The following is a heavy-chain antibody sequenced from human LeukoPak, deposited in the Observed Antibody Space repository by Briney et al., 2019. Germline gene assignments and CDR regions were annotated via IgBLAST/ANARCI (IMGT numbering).Heavy chain of an antibody. D-gene: IGHD3-22*01. CDR3: ARSLGAYYYDSSGYYGPFDY. CDR1: GFTFSSYA. V-gene: IGHV3-30*04. Sequence: GGSLRLSCAASGFTFSSYAMHWVRQAPGKGLEWVAVISYDGSNKYYADSVKGRFTISRDNSKNTLYLQMNSLRAEDTAVYYCARSLGAYYYDSSGYYGPFDYWGQGTLVTVSS. CDR2: ISYDGSNK. J-gene: IGHJ4*02.